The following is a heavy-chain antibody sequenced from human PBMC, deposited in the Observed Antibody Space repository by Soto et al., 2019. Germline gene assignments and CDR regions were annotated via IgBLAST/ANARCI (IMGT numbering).Heavy chain of an antibody. Sequence: ASVKVSCKASGDTLSTYYMHWARQAPGQGLEWMGIINPRSGKTNYPQKFQGRVTMTRDTSTTTVYMELSTLRSEDTAMYYCARGVGYSDNSGYPFDYWGQGTLVTVSS. D-gene: IGHD3-22*01. V-gene: IGHV1-46*03. CDR3: ARGVGYSDNSGYPFDY. CDR2: INPRSGKT. CDR1: GDTLSTYY. J-gene: IGHJ4*02.